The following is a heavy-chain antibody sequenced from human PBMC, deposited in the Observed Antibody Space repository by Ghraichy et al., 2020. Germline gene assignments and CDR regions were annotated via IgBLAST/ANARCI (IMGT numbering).Heavy chain of an antibody. CDR2: TYSTSKWNY. V-gene: IGHV6-1*01. CDR1: GDSVSTNG. J-gene: IGHJ4*02. D-gene: IGHD3-9*01. Sequence: SQTLSLTCAISGDSVSTNGWNWIRQPPSRGLEWLGRTYSTSKWNYNYAASVKGRITISPDTAKNQFTLHLNSVTPEDTVVYYCARGWLQGGLDYWGQGTLVTVSS. CDR3: ARGWLQGGLDY.